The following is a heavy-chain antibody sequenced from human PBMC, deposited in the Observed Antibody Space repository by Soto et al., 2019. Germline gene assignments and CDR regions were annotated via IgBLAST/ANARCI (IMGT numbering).Heavy chain of an antibody. Sequence: XTLSLPCTVSGGSLSSNSYYWDWIRQPPGKGLEWIWSMYYSGATYHNPSLQSRVTIAVDTSKNQFPLQLSSVTAPDTAVYYCARHAAYDSVWGKSDGSDYWGQGTLVTVSS. J-gene: IGHJ4*02. CDR1: GGSLSSNSYY. CDR3: ARHAAYDSVWGKSDGSDY. CDR2: MYYSGAT. V-gene: IGHV4-39*01. D-gene: IGHD3-16*01.